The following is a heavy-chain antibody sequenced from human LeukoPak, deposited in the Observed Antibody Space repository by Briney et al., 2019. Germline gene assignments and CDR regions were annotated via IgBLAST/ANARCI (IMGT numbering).Heavy chain of an antibody. CDR3: ARDQGIAVAGIYY. CDR2: ISSSSSTI. J-gene: IGHJ4*02. CDR1: GFTFSSYS. Sequence: GGSLRLSCAASGFTFSSYSMNWVRQAPGKGLEWVSYISSSSSTIYYADSVKGRFTISRDNAKNSLYLQMNSLRAEDTAVYYCARDQGIAVAGIYYWGQGTLVTVPS. V-gene: IGHV3-48*01. D-gene: IGHD6-19*01.